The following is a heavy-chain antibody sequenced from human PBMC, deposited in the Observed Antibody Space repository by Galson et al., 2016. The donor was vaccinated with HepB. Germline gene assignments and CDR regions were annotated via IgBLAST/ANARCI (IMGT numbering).Heavy chain of an antibody. CDR1: GFTFRTYG. CDR2: ISSDGSDK. D-gene: IGHD6-6*01. Sequence: SLRLSCAASGFTFRTYGMHWVRQAPGKGLEWVAVISSDGSDKSYADSVKGRFTISRDDSRNTQFLQMNSLRTEDTAVYYCARESARDAGFDIWGQGTMVTVSS. J-gene: IGHJ3*02. V-gene: IGHV3-30*03. CDR3: ARESARDAGFDI.